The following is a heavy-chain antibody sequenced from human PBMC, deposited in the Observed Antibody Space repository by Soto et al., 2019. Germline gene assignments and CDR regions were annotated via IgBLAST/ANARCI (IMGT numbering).Heavy chain of an antibody. CDR3: AREGTCSSTSCPTYFSFGMDV. J-gene: IGHJ6*02. CDR1: GYTFASYG. V-gene: IGHV1-18*01. CDR2: ISAYNGNT. Sequence: QVQLVQSGAEVKKPGASVKVSCKASGYTFASYGISWVRQAPGQGLEWMGWISAYNGNTNYAQKFQGRVTMTTDTFTRTAYMEVRSLRSDETAVYYCAREGTCSSTSCPTYFSFGMDVWGQGTTVTVSS. D-gene: IGHD2-2*01.